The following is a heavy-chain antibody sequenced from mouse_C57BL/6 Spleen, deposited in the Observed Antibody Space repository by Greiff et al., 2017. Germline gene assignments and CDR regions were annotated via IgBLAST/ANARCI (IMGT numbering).Heavy chain of an antibody. CDR2: IHPNSGST. Sequence: QVQLQQPGAELVKPGASVKLSCKASGYTFTSYWMHWVKQRPGQGLEWIGMIHPNSGSTNYNEKFKSKATLTVDKSSSTAYMQLSSLTSEDSAVYYGAWDYDRIYYFDYWGQGTTLTVSS. D-gene: IGHD2-4*01. CDR3: AWDYDRIYYFDY. CDR1: GYTFTSYW. V-gene: IGHV1-64*01. J-gene: IGHJ2*01.